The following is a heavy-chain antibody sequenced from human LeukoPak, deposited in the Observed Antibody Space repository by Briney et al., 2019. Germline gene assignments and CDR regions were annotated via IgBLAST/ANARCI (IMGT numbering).Heavy chain of an antibody. D-gene: IGHD3-10*01. CDR1: GXTFSSYA. CDR2: ISSNGGST. CDR3: AGGGLLWFGELSGY. V-gene: IGHV3-64*01. Sequence: PGGSLRLSCAASGXTFSSYALHWVRQAPGKGLEYVSVISSNGGSTYYANSVKGRFTISRDNSKNTLYLQMGSLRAEDMAVYYCAGGGLLWFGELSGYWGQGTLVTVST. J-gene: IGHJ4*02.